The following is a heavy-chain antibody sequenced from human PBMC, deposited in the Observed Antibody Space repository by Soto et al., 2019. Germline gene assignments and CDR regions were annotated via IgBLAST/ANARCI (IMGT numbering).Heavy chain of an antibody. CDR1: GGSISSYY. CDR2: IYYSGST. J-gene: IGHJ5*02. V-gene: IGHV4-59*01. D-gene: IGHD1-1*01. CDR3: ARSEGTARGPNCFDP. Sequence: LSLTCTVSGGSISSYYWSWIRQPPGKGLEWIGYIYYSGSTNYNPSLKSRVTISVDTSKNQFSLKLSSVTAADTAVYYCARSEGTARGPNCFDPWGPGTLVTVSS.